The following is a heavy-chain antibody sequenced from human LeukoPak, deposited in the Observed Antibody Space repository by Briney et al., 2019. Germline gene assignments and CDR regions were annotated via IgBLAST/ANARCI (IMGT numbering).Heavy chain of an antibody. D-gene: IGHD3-3*02. CDR2: ISSSSSTI. V-gene: IGHV3-48*02. CDR3: AREAAVRIRGYFDY. Sequence: GGSLRLSCAASGFTVSSDYISWVRQAPGKGLEWVSYISSSSSTIYYADTVKGRFTISRDNAKNSLYLQMNSLRDEDTAVYYCAREAAVRIRGYFDYWGQGTVVTVSA. CDR1: GFTVSSDY. J-gene: IGHJ4*02.